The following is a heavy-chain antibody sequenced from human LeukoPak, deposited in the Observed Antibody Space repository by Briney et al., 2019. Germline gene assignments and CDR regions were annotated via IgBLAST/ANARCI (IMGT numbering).Heavy chain of an antibody. CDR1: GFSFNSYW. J-gene: IGHJ5*02. CDR2: IKQDGSEK. D-gene: IGHD6-13*01. CDR3: ARGRWYSSNRAYNWFDP. Sequence: GGSLRLSCAASGFSFNSYWMSWVREAPGKGLEWVANIKQDGSEKYYVDSVKGRFTVSRDNAKNSLYLQMNSLRAEDTAVYYCARGRWYSSNRAYNWFDPWGQGTLVTVSS. V-gene: IGHV3-7*01.